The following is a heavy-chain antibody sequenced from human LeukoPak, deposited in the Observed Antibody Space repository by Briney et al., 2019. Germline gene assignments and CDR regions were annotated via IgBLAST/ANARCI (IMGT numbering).Heavy chain of an antibody. V-gene: IGHV1-2*02. Sequence: GASVKVSCKASGYTFSDHFLHWVRQAPGQGLQWMGWINSYSGGTSYGQSFRGRVTMTRDTSISTVYMEISGLTSDDTAVYFCARTRKLADDAFDVWGRGSMVTVSS. CDR1: GYTFSDHF. J-gene: IGHJ3*01. CDR3: ARTRKLADDAFDV. CDR2: INSYSGGT.